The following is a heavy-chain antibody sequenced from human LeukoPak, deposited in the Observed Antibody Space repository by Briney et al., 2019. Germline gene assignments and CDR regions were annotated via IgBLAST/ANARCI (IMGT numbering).Heavy chain of an antibody. Sequence: SETLSLTCTVSGGSINNSSYYWGWIRQPPGKGLKWIGIIYYSGSTYYNPSLKSRVTISVDTSKNQFSLKLSSVTAADTAVYYCAILPGIAVAGTGSNSGYWGQGTLVTVSS. CDR1: GGSINNSSYY. V-gene: IGHV4-39*07. D-gene: IGHD6-19*01. CDR2: IYYSGST. J-gene: IGHJ4*02. CDR3: AILPGIAVAGTGSNSGY.